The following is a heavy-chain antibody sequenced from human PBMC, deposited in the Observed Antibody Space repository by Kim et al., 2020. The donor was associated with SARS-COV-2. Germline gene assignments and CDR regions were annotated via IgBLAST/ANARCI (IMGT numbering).Heavy chain of an antibody. CDR3: ARYSSSYYYYGMDV. Sequence: ADSVKGRFTISRDNSKNTLYLQMNSLRAEDTAVYYCARYSSSYYYYGMDVWGQGTTVTVSS. J-gene: IGHJ6*02. V-gene: IGHV3-66*01. D-gene: IGHD6-6*01.